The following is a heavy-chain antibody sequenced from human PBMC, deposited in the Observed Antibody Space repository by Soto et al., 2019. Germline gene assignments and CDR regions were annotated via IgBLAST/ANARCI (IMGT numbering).Heavy chain of an antibody. Sequence: GESLKISCKGSGYSFTSYWISWVRQMPGKGLEWMGRIDPSDSYTNYSPSFQGHVTISADKSISTAYLQWSSLKASDTAMYYCASTLYYYDSSGQNKLYYGMDVWGQRTTVTVPS. V-gene: IGHV5-10-1*01. D-gene: IGHD3-22*01. CDR1: GYSFTSYW. J-gene: IGHJ6*02. CDR3: ASTLYYYDSSGQNKLYYGMDV. CDR2: IDPSDSYT.